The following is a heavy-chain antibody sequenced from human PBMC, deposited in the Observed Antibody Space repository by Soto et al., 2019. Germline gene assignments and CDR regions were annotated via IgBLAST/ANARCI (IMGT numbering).Heavy chain of an antibody. D-gene: IGHD5-12*01. Sequence: QVQLVQSGAEVKKPGSSVKVSCKASGGTFSSYAISWVRQAPGQGLEWMGGTIPIFGTANYAQKFQGRVTITADESTSTAYMELSSLRSEDTAVYYCARTSLSDYSPPYYYGMDVWGQGTTVTVSS. V-gene: IGHV1-69*01. CDR3: ARTSLSDYSPPYYYGMDV. J-gene: IGHJ6*02. CDR1: GGTFSSYA. CDR2: TIPIFGTA.